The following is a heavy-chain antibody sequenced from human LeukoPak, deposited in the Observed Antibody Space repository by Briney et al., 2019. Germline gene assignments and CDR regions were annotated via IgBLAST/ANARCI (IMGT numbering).Heavy chain of an antibody. D-gene: IGHD6-19*01. CDR3: ARGGGETSSGQLFDY. CDR2: ISYDGTDP. Sequence: GGSLRLSCAVSGFTLSTYAMHWVRQAPGKGLEWVTIISYDGTDPYYVDSVKGRFTISRDNSKNTLYLQMNSLKPEDTAVYYCARGGGETSSGQLFDYWGQGALVTVSS. J-gene: IGHJ4*02. V-gene: IGHV3-30*01. CDR1: GFTLSTYA.